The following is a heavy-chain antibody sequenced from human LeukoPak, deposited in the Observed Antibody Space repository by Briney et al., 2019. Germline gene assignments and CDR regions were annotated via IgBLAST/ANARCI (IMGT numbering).Heavy chain of an antibody. D-gene: IGHD4-17*01. Sequence: SMKVSCKASGGTFSSYAISWVRQAPGQGLEWMGGIIPIFGTTNYAQKFQGRVTITADKSTSTAYMELSSLRSEDTAVYYCASLRDGDYGAIYGMDVWGKGTTVTVSS. CDR1: GGTFSSYA. J-gene: IGHJ6*04. V-gene: IGHV1-69*06. CDR2: IIPIFGTT. CDR3: ASLRDGDYGAIYGMDV.